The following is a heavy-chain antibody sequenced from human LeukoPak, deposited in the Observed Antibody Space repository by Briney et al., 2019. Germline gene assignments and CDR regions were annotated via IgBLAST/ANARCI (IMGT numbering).Heavy chain of an antibody. CDR2: ISGSGGSI. CDR1: GFTFSGYA. J-gene: IGHJ4*02. CDR3: AKVSISGSYWCYFDY. Sequence: GGSLRLSCAASGFTFSGYAMSWVRQAPGKGLEWVSAISGSGGSIYYADSVKGRFTISRDNSKNTLYLQMNSLRAEDTAVYYCAKVSISGSYWCYFDYWGQGTLVTVSS. D-gene: IGHD1-26*01. V-gene: IGHV3-23*01.